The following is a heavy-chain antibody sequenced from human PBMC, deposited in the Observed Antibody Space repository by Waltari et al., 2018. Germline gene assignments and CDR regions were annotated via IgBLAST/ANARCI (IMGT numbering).Heavy chain of an antibody. V-gene: IGHV3-30*04. CDR2: NAYNARNI. CDR3: ARDYCDRINFHGMDV. CDR1: EFTFNSYA. D-gene: IGHD3-22*01. Sequence: QVQLVESGGGVVQPGRSLRLSCAASEFTFNSYAMPWVRQAPGKGPGGVAVNAYNARNIYYVDFVKGRFTNSRDNSKNTLYLQMNSVRAEDTAVYYCARDYCDRINFHGMDVWGQGTTVTVSS. J-gene: IGHJ6*02.